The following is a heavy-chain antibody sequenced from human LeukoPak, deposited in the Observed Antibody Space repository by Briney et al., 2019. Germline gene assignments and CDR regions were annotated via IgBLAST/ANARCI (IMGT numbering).Heavy chain of an antibody. D-gene: IGHD2-2*01. CDR1: GFTFGSYG. Sequence: GGSLRLSCAASGFTFGSYGMHWVRQAPGKGLEWVAFIRYDGSNKYYADSVKGRFTISRDNSKNTLYLQMNSLRAEDTAVYYCAKDVNIVVVPAATALDYWGQGTLVTVSS. CDR3: AKDVNIVVVPAATALDY. CDR2: IRYDGSNK. V-gene: IGHV3-30*02. J-gene: IGHJ4*02.